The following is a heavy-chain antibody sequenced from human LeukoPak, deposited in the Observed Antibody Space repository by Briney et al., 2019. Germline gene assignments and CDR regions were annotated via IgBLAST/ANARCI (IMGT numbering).Heavy chain of an antibody. Sequence: SETLSLTCAVYGGSFSGYYWSWIRQPPGKGLEWIGEINHSGSTNYNPSLKSRVTISVDTSKNQFSLKLSSVTAADTAVYYCARYPPNYGDYDYYFDYWGQGTLVTVSS. D-gene: IGHD4-17*01. J-gene: IGHJ4*02. CDR3: ARYPPNYGDYDYYFDY. CDR1: GGSFSGYY. CDR2: INHSGST. V-gene: IGHV4-34*01.